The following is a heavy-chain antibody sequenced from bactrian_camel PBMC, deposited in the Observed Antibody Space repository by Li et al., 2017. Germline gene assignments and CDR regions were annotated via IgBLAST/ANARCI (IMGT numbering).Heavy chain of an antibody. J-gene: IGHJ7*01. CDR2: IGSVGGSQ. CDR1: GFTFSDYA. V-gene: IGHV3S31*01. Sequence: VQLVESGGDLVQPGGSLRLSCAASGFTFSDYAVSWVRQAPGKGLEWVADIGSVGGSQYYEQSVKGRFTISRDNAKNTLFLQLNDLKIEDTAMYYCVKVGDELCSGAWCYDNGMDSWGKGTQVTVS. D-gene: IGHD3*01.